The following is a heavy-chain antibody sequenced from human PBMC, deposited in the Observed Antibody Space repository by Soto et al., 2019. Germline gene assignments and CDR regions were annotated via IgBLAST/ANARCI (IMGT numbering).Heavy chain of an antibody. V-gene: IGHV1-8*01. Sequence: GASVKVSCKASGYTFTSYDINWVRQATRQGLEWMGWMNPNSGNTGYAQKFQGRVTMTRNTSISTAYMELSSLRSEDTAVYYCARFLAVAGTITFDPWGQGTLVTVSS. CDR2: MNPNSGNT. J-gene: IGHJ5*02. CDR3: ARFLAVAGTITFDP. D-gene: IGHD6-19*01. CDR1: GYTFTSYD.